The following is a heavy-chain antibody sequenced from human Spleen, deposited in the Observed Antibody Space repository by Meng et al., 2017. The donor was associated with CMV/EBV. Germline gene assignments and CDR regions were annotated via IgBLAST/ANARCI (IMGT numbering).Heavy chain of an antibody. V-gene: IGHV3-53*01. D-gene: IGHD2-2*01. CDR2: IDSGGST. Sequence: GGSLRLSCAASGFTVSSNYMSWVRQAPGKGLEWVPVIDSGGSTYHADSGKGRFTISRDNSKHTLYLQMNSLRAEDTAVYYCAKDAKRTRYVVVVPAASADDGGLGPLVTVSS. J-gene: IGHJ4*02. CDR3: AKDAKRTRYVVVVPAASADD. CDR1: GFTVSSNY.